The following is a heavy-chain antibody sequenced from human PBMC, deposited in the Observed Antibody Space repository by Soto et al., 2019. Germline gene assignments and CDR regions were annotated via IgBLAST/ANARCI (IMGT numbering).Heavy chain of an antibody. CDR1: GSISTTTP. CDR3: ASCFRYFDN. V-gene: IGHV3-23*01. CDR2: ISGRGTNT. J-gene: IGHJ4*02. D-gene: IGHD2-15*01. Sequence: GGSLRLSSAPSGSISTTTPLSWVRQAPGKGLEWVSTISGRGTNTYYADSVKGRLIISRDTLENTVYLQMNGQAVEYTAINYLASCFRYFDNWGQGTRVTVSS.